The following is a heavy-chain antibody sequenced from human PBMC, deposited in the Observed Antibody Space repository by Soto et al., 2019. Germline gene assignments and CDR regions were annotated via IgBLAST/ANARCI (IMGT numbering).Heavy chain of an antibody. D-gene: IGHD3-3*01. CDR3: ARVLDFWSGYYEGWFDP. J-gene: IGHJ5*02. CDR2: IYYSGST. Sequence: QVQLQESGPGLVKPSQTLSLTCTVSGGSISSGGYYWSWIRQHPGKGLEWIGYIYYSGSTYYNPSLKSRVTISVDTSKNQFSLKLSSVTAADTAVYYCARVLDFWSGYYEGWFDPWGQGTLVTVSS. V-gene: IGHV4-31*03. CDR1: GGSISSGGYY.